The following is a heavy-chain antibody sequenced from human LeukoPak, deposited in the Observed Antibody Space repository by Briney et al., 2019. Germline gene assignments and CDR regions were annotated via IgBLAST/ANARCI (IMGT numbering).Heavy chain of an antibody. CDR3: ARCGAAVTTHFSH. V-gene: IGHV1-69*05. J-gene: IGHJ4*02. CDR1: GGTFSSYA. CDR2: IIPIFGTA. D-gene: IGHD4-17*01. Sequence: SVKVSCKASGGTFSSYAISWVRHAPGQGLEWMGGIIPIFGTANYAQKFQGRVTITTDESTSTAYMELSSLRSEDTAVYYCARCGAAVTTHFSHWGQGTLVTVSS.